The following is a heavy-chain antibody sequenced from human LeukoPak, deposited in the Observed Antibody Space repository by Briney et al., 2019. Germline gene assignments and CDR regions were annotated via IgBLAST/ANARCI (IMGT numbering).Heavy chain of an antibody. V-gene: IGHV3-7*01. J-gene: IGHJ4*02. CDR3: ARILVGYCSSTSCYTPGVYFDY. CDR1: GFTFSSYW. D-gene: IGHD2-2*02. Sequence: GGSLRLSCAASGFTFSSYWMSWVRQAPGKGLEWVANINQDGSEKYYVDSVKGRFTISRDNAKNSLYLQMNSLRAEDTAVYYCARILVGYCSSTSCYTPGVYFDYWGQGTLVTVSS. CDR2: INQDGSEK.